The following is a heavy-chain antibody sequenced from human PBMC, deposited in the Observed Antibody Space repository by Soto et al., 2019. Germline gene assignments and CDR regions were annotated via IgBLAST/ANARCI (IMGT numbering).Heavy chain of an antibody. CDR2: ISGGGDAT. Sequence: EVQLLESGGGLVQPGGSLRLSCAASGFTFISYAMNWVRQAPGKGLQWVSAISGGGDATFYADSVKGRFTISRDNSKNTVTLQMNSLRADDTAVYYCARKVPGSTTRPDYWYFDLWGRGTLFTVSS. D-gene: IGHD3-10*01. V-gene: IGHV3-23*01. J-gene: IGHJ2*01. CDR3: ARKVPGSTTRPDYWYFDL. CDR1: GFTFISYA.